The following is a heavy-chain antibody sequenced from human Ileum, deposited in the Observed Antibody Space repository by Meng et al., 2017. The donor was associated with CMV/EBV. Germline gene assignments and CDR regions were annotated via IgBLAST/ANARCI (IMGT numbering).Heavy chain of an antibody. V-gene: IGHV3-7*01. Sequence: GGSLRLSCAVSGFTFTRNWMTWVRQAPGKGLEWVANTNQDGGETYYVDSVKGRFTISRDNAKNSLYLQMNSLRVEDTAVYYCARITTFGVGLHGMDVWGQGTTVTVSS. D-gene: IGHD3-3*01. CDR2: TNQDGGET. J-gene: IGHJ6*02. CDR3: ARITTFGVGLHGMDV. CDR1: GFTFTRNW.